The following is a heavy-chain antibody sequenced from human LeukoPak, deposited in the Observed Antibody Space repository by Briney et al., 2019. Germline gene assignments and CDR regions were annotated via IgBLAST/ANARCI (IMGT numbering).Heavy chain of an antibody. CDR2: IIPIFGTA. J-gene: IGHJ4*02. Sequence: SVKVSCKASGGTFSSYAISWVRQTPGQGLEWMGGIIPIFGTANYAQKFQGRVTITADESTSTAYMELSSLRSEGTAVYYCARSDVDTAMVTTFDYWGQGTLVTVSS. D-gene: IGHD5-18*01. CDR3: ARSDVDTAMVTTFDY. V-gene: IGHV1-69*13. CDR1: GGTFSSYA.